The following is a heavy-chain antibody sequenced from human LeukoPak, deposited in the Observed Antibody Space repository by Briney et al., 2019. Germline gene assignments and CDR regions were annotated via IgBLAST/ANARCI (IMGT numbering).Heavy chain of an antibody. CDR3: AKDRESRRGSFEY. J-gene: IGHJ4*02. CDR2: ISDDGSHI. V-gene: IGHV3-30*19. CDR1: GFTFSSYG. D-gene: IGHD3-10*01. Sequence: GGSLRLSCAASGFTFSSYGMHWVRQAPGKGLEWVALISDDGSHIYYADSVQGRFTISRDNSKNTLYLQMNSLRTEDTAVYYCAKDRESRRGSFEYWGQGTLVTASS.